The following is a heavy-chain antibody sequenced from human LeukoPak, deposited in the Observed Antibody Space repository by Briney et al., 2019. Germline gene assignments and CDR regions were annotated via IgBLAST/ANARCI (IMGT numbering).Heavy chain of an antibody. CDR2: IKQDGSEK. D-gene: IGHD1-26*01. V-gene: IGHV3-7*05. CDR1: GFTFSSYA. CDR3: ANALGAHYFDS. J-gene: IGHJ4*02. Sequence: PGGSLRLSCAASGFTFSSYAMHWVRQAPGKGLEWVANIKQDGSEKYYVDSVKGRFIISRDNAKNSLYLQMNSLRAEDTAVYYCANALGAHYFDSWGQGTLVTVSS.